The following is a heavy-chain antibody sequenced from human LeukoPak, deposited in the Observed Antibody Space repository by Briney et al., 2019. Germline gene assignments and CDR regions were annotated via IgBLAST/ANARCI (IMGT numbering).Heavy chain of an antibody. CDR1: GFTFDDYG. D-gene: IGHD5-12*01. CDR2: INWNGGST. CDR3: ARDYGMATIGGWFDP. V-gene: IGHV3-20*04. Sequence: GGSLRLSRAASGFTFDDYGMSWVRQAPGKGLEWVSGINWNGGSTGYADSVKGRFTISRDNAKNSLYLQMNSLRAEDTALYYCARDYGMATIGGWFDPWGQGTLVTVSS. J-gene: IGHJ5*02.